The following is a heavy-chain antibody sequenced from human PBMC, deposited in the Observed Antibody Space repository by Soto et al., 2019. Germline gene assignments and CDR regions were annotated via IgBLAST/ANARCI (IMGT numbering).Heavy chain of an antibody. Sequence: GGSLRLSCAASGVTVSSNYMSWVRQAPGKGLEWVSVIYSGGSTYYPDSVKGRFTISRHNSKNTLYRQMNRLIAEDTAVYYCARYGRGHWVPSDIVAFDIWGQGTMVTVSS. V-gene: IGHV3-53*04. D-gene: IGHD5-12*01. CDR3: ARYGRGHWVPSDIVAFDI. CDR1: GVTVSSNY. CDR2: IYSGGST. J-gene: IGHJ3*02.